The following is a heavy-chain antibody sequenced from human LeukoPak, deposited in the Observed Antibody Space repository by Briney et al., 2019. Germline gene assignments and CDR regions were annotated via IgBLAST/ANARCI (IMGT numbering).Heavy chain of an antibody. CDR2: IYQSGST. V-gene: IGHV4-38-2*01. J-gene: IGHJ4*02. Sequence: KASETLSLTCAVSDYSISSGYYRGWIRQPPGKGLEWIGSIYQSGSTYYNPSLKSRVTISVDTSKNQFSLKLSSVTAADTAVYFCARHNDFWSIDSWGQGTLVTVSS. D-gene: IGHD3-3*01. CDR3: ARHNDFWSIDS. CDR1: DYSISSGYY.